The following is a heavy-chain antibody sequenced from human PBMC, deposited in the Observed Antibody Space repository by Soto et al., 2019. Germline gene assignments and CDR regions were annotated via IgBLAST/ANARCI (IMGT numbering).Heavy chain of an antibody. CDR2: IIPIFGTA. V-gene: IGHV1-69*13. CDR1: GYTFGSYA. J-gene: IGHJ4*02. D-gene: IGHD5-12*01. Sequence: GASVKVSCKTSGYTFGSYARSWVRQAPGQGLEWMGGIIPIFGTANYAQKFQGRVTITADESTSTAYMELSSLRSEDTAVYYCARGGVYSGYDFGHADYWGQGTLLTVSS. CDR3: ARGGVYSGYDFGHADY.